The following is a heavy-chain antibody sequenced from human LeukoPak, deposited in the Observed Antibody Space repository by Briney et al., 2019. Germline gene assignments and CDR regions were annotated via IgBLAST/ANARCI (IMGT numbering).Heavy chain of an antibody. D-gene: IGHD3-10*01. V-gene: IGHV4-39*01. CDR2: IYYSGIT. Sequence: PSETLSLTCTVSGGSISGSSYYWGWIRQPPGKGLEWIGSIYYSGITNYNPSLKSRVTIFVDTSKNQFSLKLSSVTAADTAVYYCARTYYYGSGTTTGHAFDIWGQGTMVTVSS. CDR1: GGSISGSSYY. CDR3: ARTYYYGSGTTTGHAFDI. J-gene: IGHJ3*02.